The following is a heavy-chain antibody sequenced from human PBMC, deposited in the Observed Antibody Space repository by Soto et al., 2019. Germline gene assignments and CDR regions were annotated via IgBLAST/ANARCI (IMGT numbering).Heavy chain of an antibody. Sequence: SETLSLTCTVSGGSISSGGYYWSWIRQHPGKGLEWIGYIYYSGSTNYNPSLKSRVSISVDTSKNQLSLKLSSVTAADTAVYYCARDPGGGYCSTTSCYSGGSWFDPWGQGTLVTVSS. CDR1: GGSISSGGYY. V-gene: IGHV4-31*03. CDR3: ARDPGGGYCSTTSCYSGGSWFDP. CDR2: IYYSGST. D-gene: IGHD2-2*01. J-gene: IGHJ5*02.